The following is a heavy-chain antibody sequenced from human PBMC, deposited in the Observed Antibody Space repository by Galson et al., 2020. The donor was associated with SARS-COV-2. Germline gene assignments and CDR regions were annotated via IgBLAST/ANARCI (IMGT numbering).Heavy chain of an antibody. J-gene: IGHJ4*02. Sequence: GGSLRLSCAASGFTFSSYSLNWVRQAPGKGLEWVSYISGSGSTIYYADSVKGRFTISRDNAKKSMFLQMNSLRDADTAVYYCVRSDLSPYKDHYDSSGYRDYYDYWGQGTLVTVSS. CDR3: VRSDLSPYKDHYDSSGYRDYYDY. CDR2: ISGSGSTI. V-gene: IGHV3-48*02. D-gene: IGHD3-22*01. CDR1: GFTFSSYS.